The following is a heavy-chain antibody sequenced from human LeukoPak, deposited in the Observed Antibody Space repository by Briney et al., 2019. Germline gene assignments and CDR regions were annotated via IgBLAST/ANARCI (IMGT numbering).Heavy chain of an antibody. Sequence: SETLSLTCAAYGGSFSGYYWSWIRQPPGKGLEWIGEINHSGSTNYNPSLKSRVTISVDTSKNQFSLKLSSVTAADTAVYYCASLGYSYGVYYYYMDVWGKGTTVTVSS. CDR1: GGSFSGYY. V-gene: IGHV4-34*01. D-gene: IGHD5-18*01. J-gene: IGHJ6*03. CDR3: ASLGYSYGVYYYYMDV. CDR2: INHSGST.